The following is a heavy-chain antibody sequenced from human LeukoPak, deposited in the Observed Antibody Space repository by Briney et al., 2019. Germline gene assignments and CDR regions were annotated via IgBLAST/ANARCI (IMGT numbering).Heavy chain of an antibody. CDR3: ATRDPYYYGMDA. CDR2: IDPSDSYT. J-gene: IGHJ6*02. Sequence: GESLKISCKGSGYSFTSYWISWVRQMPGKGLEWMGRIDPSDSYTNYSPSFQGHVTISADKSISTAYLQWSSLKASDTAMYYCATRDPYYYGMDAWGQGTTVTVSS. CDR1: GYSFTSYW. V-gene: IGHV5-10-1*01.